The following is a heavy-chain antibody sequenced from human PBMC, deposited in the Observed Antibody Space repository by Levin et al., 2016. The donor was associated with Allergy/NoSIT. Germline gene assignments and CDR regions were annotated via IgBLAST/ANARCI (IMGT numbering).Heavy chain of an antibody. J-gene: IGHJ4*02. D-gene: IGHD3-3*01. CDR3: ARVPYFWNVPTPYDY. CDR2: INPNSGGT. Sequence: WVRQAPGQGLEWMGWINPNSGGTKYAQKFQGRVTMTRDTSISTTYMELSSLRSDDTAMYYCARVPYFWNVPTPYDYWGQGTLVTVSS. V-gene: IGHV1-2*02.